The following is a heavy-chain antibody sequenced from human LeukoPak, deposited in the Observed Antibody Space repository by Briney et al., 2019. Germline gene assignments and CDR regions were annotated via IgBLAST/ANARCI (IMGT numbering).Heavy chain of an antibody. CDR1: GFTFSSYG. D-gene: IGHD2-2*01. V-gene: IGHV3-23*01. CDR2: ISGSGDST. CDR3: ARGVVVVPAADNWFDP. J-gene: IGHJ5*02. Sequence: GGSLRLSCAASGFTFSSYGMHWVRQAPGTGLEWVSAISGSGDSTYYADSVKGRFTISRDNSKNTLCLQMNSLRAEDTAVYYCARGVVVVPAADNWFDPWGQGTLVTVSS.